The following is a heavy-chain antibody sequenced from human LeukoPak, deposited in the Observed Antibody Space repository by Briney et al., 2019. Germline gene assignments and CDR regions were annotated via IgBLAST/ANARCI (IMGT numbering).Heavy chain of an antibody. V-gene: IGHV1-69*13. J-gene: IGHJ4*02. CDR1: GVTFSDYA. CDR3: ARFPVAVAVDLEDYFDY. D-gene: IGHD6-19*01. CDR2: SIPVFGTV. Sequence: SVKVSCKTSGVTFSDYAISWVRQAPGQGLEWMGGSIPVFGTVYAQKFQGRVTITADESTSTAYMELSSLRSEDTAVYYCARFPVAVAVDLEDYFDYWGQGTLVTVSS.